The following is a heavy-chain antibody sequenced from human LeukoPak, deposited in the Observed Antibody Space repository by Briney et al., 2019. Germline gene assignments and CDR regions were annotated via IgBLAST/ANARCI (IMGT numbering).Heavy chain of an antibody. CDR3: AKDGDCSGGSCYGRRLYYFDY. CDR1: GFTVSTNY. V-gene: IGHV3-53*01. D-gene: IGHD2-15*01. J-gene: IGHJ4*02. CDR2: ISDGGST. Sequence: PGGSLRLSCAASGFTVSTNYMSWVRQAPGKGLEWVSFISDGGSTYYADSVKGRFTISRDNSKNTLYLQMNSLRAEDTAVYYCAKDGDCSGGSCYGRRLYYFDYWGQGTLVTVSS.